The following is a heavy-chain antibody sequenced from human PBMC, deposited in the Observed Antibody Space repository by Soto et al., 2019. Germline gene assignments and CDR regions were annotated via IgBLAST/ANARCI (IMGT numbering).Heavy chain of an antibody. Sequence: GGSLRLSCTASGFTFGDYAMSWFRQAPGKGLEWVGFIRSKAYGGTTEYAASVKGRFTISRDDSKSIAYLQMNSLKTEDTAVYYCTRDFGGMIVVVTDAFDIWGQGTMVT. D-gene: IGHD3-22*01. CDR1: GFTFGDYA. CDR3: TRDFGGMIVVVTDAFDI. V-gene: IGHV3-49*03. J-gene: IGHJ3*02. CDR2: IRSKAYGGTT.